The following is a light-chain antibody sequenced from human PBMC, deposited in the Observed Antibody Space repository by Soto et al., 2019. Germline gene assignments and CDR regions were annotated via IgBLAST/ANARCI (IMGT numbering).Light chain of an antibody. CDR2: DAS. CDR3: QQRSNWPPIT. J-gene: IGKJ5*01. Sequence: EIVLTQSPAILSLSPGERATLSCRASQSVSSSLAWYQQKPGQAPRLLIYDASNRATGIPARFSGSGSGTDFTLTISSLEPEDFAVYYCQQRSNWPPITFGQGTRLEI. CDR1: QSVSSS. V-gene: IGKV3-11*01.